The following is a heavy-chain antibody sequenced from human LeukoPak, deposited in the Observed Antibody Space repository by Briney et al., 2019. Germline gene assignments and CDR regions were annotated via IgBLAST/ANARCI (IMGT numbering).Heavy chain of an antibody. V-gene: IGHV3-23*01. Sequence: GGSLRLSCAASGFTFSSYAMSWVRQAPGKGLEWVSAISGSGGSTYYADSVKGRFTISRDNSKNTLYLQMNSLRAEDTAVYYCAKVYTKSSSGRQYYFDYWGQGTLVTVSS. D-gene: IGHD3-22*01. CDR2: ISGSGGST. CDR1: GFTFSSYA. CDR3: AKVYTKSSSGRQYYFDY. J-gene: IGHJ4*02.